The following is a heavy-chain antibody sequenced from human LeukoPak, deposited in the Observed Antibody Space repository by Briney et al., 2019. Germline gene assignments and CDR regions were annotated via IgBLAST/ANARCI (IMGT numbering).Heavy chain of an antibody. CDR3: ARDFEEYSSSSGLFDP. D-gene: IGHD6-6*01. CDR1: GFTLSSYA. J-gene: IGHJ5*02. CDR2: IGTAGDT. V-gene: IGHV3-13*01. Sequence: GGSLRLSCATSGFTLSSYAMHWVRQATGKGLEWVSAIGTAGDTYYPDSVKGRFTISRDNAKNSLYLQMNSLRAEDTAVYYCARDFEEYSSSSGLFDPWGQGTLVTVSS.